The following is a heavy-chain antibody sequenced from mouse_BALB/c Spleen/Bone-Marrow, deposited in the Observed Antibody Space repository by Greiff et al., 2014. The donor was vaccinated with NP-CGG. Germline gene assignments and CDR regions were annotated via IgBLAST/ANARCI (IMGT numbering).Heavy chain of an antibody. Sequence: EVQRVESGGGLVQPGGSMKLSCAASGVTFSDTWMDWVRQSPEGGLEWVAEIRTKVDNYATYYAESVKGRFTISRDDSKRSVHLQLNSLRAEDTGIYYCSPHPFDYWGQGTTPTVSS. CDR2: IRTKVDNYAT. CDR1: GVTFSDTW. CDR3: SPHPFDY. V-gene: IGHV6-6*01. J-gene: IGHJ2*01.